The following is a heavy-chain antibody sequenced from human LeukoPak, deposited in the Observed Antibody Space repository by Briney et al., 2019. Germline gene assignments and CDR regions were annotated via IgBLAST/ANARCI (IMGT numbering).Heavy chain of an antibody. J-gene: IGHJ4*02. Sequence: SETLSLTCTVSGGSISSGSYYWSWIRQPAGKGLEWIGRIYTSGSTNYNPSLKSRVTISVDTSKNQFSLKLSSVTAADTAVYYWARVVGYIAARPPRVRFFDYWGQGTLVTVSS. CDR3: ARVVGYIAARPPRVRFFDY. CDR1: GGSISSGSYY. CDR2: IYTSGST. V-gene: IGHV4-61*02. D-gene: IGHD6-6*01.